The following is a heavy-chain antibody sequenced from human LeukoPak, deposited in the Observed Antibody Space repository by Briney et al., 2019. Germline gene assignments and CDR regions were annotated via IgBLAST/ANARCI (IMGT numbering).Heavy chain of an antibody. Sequence: GGSLRLSCAASGFKFDDYGMHWVRQAPGKGLEWVSSIPWTNAGVGYADSVKGRCTISRDNAKNSLYLELRSLRAEDTAVYYCAKGRGAATTYGMNAWGQGTTVIVSS. D-gene: IGHD2-15*01. CDR1: GFKFDDYG. CDR2: IPWTNAGV. CDR3: AKGRGAATTYGMNA. J-gene: IGHJ6*02. V-gene: IGHV3-9*01.